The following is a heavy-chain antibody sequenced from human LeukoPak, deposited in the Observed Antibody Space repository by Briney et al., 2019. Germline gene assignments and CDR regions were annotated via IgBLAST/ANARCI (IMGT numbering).Heavy chain of an antibody. CDR2: IIPIFGTA. CDR1: GGTFSSYA. Sequence: LRASVKVSCKASGGTFSSYAISWVRQAPGQGLEWMGGIIPIFGTANYAQKFQGRVTITADESTSTAYMELSRLRSDDTAVYYCARDSIDTQLWFGRNWFDPWGQGTLVTVSS. D-gene: IGHD5-18*01. J-gene: IGHJ5*02. CDR3: ARDSIDTQLWFGRNWFDP. V-gene: IGHV1-69*13.